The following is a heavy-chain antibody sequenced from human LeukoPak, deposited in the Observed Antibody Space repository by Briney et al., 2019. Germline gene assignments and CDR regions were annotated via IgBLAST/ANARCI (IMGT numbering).Heavy chain of an antibody. J-gene: IGHJ4*02. Sequence: GGSLRLSCAASGFTVSSNEMSWVRQAPGKGLEWVSSISGGSTYYADSRKGRFTISRDNSKNTLHLQMNSLRAEDTAVYYCARDLATSQRTGLYDSWGQGALVTVSS. CDR3: ARDLATSQRTGLYDS. CDR2: ISGGST. D-gene: IGHD6-6*01. CDR1: GFTVSSNE. V-gene: IGHV3-38-3*01.